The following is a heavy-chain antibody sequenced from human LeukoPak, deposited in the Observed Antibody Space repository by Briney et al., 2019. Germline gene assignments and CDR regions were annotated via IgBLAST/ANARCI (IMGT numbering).Heavy chain of an antibody. J-gene: IGHJ4*02. CDR3: TRDWLETIFGVVTRYYFDS. CDR1: GFTFGDYA. D-gene: IGHD3-3*01. Sequence: GGSLRLSCTASGFTFGDYAMRWVRQAPGKGLEWVGFIRSKDYGGTTEYAASVKGRFTISRDDSKSIAYLQMNSLKTEDTAVYYCTRDWLETIFGVVTRYYFDSWGQGTLVTVSS. V-gene: IGHV3-49*04. CDR2: IRSKDYGGTT.